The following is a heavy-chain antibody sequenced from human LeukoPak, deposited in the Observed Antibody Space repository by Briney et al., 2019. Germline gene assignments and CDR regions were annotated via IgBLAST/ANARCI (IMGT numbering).Heavy chain of an antibody. CDR2: IYPGDSDT. V-gene: IGHV5-51*01. J-gene: IGHJ4*02. D-gene: IGHD6-13*01. CDR3: ARRPIAAAGTYYFDY. CDR1: GYSFTSYW. Sequence: GESLKISCKGSGYSFTSYWIGWVRQMPGKGLDWMGIIYPGDSDTRYSPSFQGQVTISADKSISTAYLQWSSLKASDTAMYYCARRPIAAAGTYYFDYWGQGTLVTVSS.